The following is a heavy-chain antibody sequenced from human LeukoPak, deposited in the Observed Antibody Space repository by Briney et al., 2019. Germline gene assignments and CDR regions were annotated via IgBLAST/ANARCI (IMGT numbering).Heavy chain of an antibody. CDR3: AKAAGGSGRC. Sequence: PGGTLRLSCAGSGFTFSSYAMNWVRQAPGKGLEWVSGISDSGKSTYYADSVKGRFSISRDNSMNTLYLQMNSLRAEDTAVYCCAKAAGGSGRCWGQGTLVTVSS. CDR1: GFTFSSYA. V-gene: IGHV3-23*01. CDR2: ISDSGKST. D-gene: IGHD1-26*01. J-gene: IGHJ4*02.